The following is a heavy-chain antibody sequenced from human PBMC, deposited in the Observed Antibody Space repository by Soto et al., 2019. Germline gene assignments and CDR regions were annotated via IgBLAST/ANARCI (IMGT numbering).Heavy chain of an antibody. CDR1: GFTFSSYD. D-gene: IGHD3-10*01. J-gene: IGHJ6*02. CDR3: ARARGGGMDV. V-gene: IGHV3-13*01. CDR2: IGTAGDT. Sequence: AGGSLRLSCAASGFTFSSYDMHWVRQATGKGLEWVSAIGTAGDTYYPGSVKGRLTISRENAKNSLYLQMNSRRAGDTAVDYCARARGGGMDVWGQGTTVTVSS.